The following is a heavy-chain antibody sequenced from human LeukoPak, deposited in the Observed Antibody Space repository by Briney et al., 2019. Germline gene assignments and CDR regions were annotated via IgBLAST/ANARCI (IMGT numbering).Heavy chain of an antibody. J-gene: IGHJ4*02. V-gene: IGHV1-69*13. CDR3: ARGRDFWSGYGFDY. CDR1: GGTFSSYA. Sequence: ASVKVSCKASGGTFSSYAISWVRQAPGQGLEWMGGIIPIFGTANYAQKFQGRVTITADESTSTAYMELSSLRSEDTAVYYCARGRDFWSGYGFDYWGQGTLVTVSS. D-gene: IGHD3-3*01. CDR2: IIPIFGTA.